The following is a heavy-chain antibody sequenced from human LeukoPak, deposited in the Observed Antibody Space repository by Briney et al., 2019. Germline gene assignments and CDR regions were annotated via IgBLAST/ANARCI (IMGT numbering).Heavy chain of an antibody. J-gene: IGHJ4*02. Sequence: GESLKISCKGSGYSFTSYWIGWVRQMPGKGLEWMGIIYPGDSDTRYSPSFQGQVTISADKSISTAYLQWSSLKASDTAMYYCARPARPYYDSSGYYYGHFDYWGQETLVTVSS. V-gene: IGHV5-51*01. CDR3: ARPARPYYDSSGYYYGHFDY. CDR2: IYPGDSDT. D-gene: IGHD3-22*01. CDR1: GYSFTSYW.